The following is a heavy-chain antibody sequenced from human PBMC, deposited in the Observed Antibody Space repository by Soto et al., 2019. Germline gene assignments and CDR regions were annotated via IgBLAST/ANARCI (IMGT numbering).Heavy chain of an antibody. J-gene: IGHJ5*01. CDR3: ARGIGASRKPTSDVSGSSWYSNWFDX. D-gene: IGHD6-13*01. CDR2: IYDSGST. Sequence: TLSLTCAGSGGSISSGGYSWSWIRQPPGKGLEWIWYIYDSGSTYHNPSLKSRVTISVDRSKNQFSLKLSSVTAAATAVYYCARGIGASRKPTSDVSGSSWYSNWFDXWCQGTLGTVSX. V-gene: IGHV4-30-2*01. CDR1: GGSISSGGYS.